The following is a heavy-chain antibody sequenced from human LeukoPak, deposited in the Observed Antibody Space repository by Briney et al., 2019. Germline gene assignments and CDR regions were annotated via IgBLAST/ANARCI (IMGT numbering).Heavy chain of an antibody. V-gene: IGHV4-59*01. Sequence: SETLSLTCTVSVCPISSYYCTSIRQPPGKGLEWIGYIYYSGRTNYNPSLKSRVTISVDTSKNQFSLKLSSVTAADPAVYYCARVFSELGLDYWGQGTLVTVSS. D-gene: IGHD6-6*01. CDR1: VCPISSYY. CDR2: IYYSGRT. J-gene: IGHJ4*02. CDR3: ARVFSELGLDY.